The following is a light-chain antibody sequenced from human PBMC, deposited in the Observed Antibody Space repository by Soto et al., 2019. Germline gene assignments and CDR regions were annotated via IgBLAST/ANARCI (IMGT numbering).Light chain of an antibody. CDR1: SSDIGDYNY. Sequence: QSALTLPASVSGSPGQSITISCTGTSSDIGDYNYVSWYQQHPGKVPKLIIFEVSTRPSGVSNRFSGSKSGNTASLTISGLHADDEADYYCSSFSTSTTLDVFGTGTKVTVL. CDR2: EVS. J-gene: IGLJ1*01. CDR3: SSFSTSTTLDV. V-gene: IGLV2-14*01.